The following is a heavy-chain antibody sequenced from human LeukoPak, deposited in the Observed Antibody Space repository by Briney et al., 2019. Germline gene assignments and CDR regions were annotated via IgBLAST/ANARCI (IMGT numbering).Heavy chain of an antibody. J-gene: IGHJ4*02. CDR2: SNSDGKIT. CDR3: ARDHHDFWSGYPNY. Sequence: PGGSLRLSCAASGFTLGRYWMHWFRQAPGTGLVWVARSNSDGKITDYADSVRGRFTTSRDNTKNTVYLQMSSLGAEDTGVYYCARDHHDFWSGYPNYWGQGTLVIVSS. D-gene: IGHD3-3*01. CDR1: GFTLGRYW. V-gene: IGHV3-74*01.